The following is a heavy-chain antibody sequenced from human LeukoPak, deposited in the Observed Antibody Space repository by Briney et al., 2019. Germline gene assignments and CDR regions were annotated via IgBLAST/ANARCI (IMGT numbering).Heavy chain of an antibody. V-gene: IGHV1-2*02. Sequence: ASVKVSRKASGYTFTGYFIHRVRQAPGQGLEWMGWINPNSGGTNYAQTLQGRVTMTRDTSISIVYMELSRLRTDDTAVYYCARALRYDDSSGYFAYWGQGTLVTVSS. D-gene: IGHD3-22*01. CDR2: INPNSGGT. CDR1: GYTFTGYF. J-gene: IGHJ4*02. CDR3: ARALRYDDSSGYFAY.